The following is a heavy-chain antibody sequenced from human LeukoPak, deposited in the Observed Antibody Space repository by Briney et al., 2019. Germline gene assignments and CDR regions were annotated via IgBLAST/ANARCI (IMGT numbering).Heavy chain of an antibody. D-gene: IGHD4-17*01. CDR1: GGSFSGYY. Sequence: SETLSLTCAVYGGSFSGYYWSWIRQPPGKGLEWIGEINHSGSTNYNPSLKSRVTISVDTSKNQFSLKLSPVTAADTAVYYCARGLTTDYGDSHFDYWGQGTLVTVSS. CDR3: ARGLTTDYGDSHFDY. J-gene: IGHJ4*02. V-gene: IGHV4-34*01. CDR2: INHSGST.